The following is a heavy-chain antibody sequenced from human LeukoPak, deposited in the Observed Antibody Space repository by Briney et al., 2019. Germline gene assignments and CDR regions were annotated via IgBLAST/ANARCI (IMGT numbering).Heavy chain of an antibody. D-gene: IGHD3-16*01. CDR3: ATPGGAVNAYVYDYFYYYMDV. CDR1: RFVFSDYY. J-gene: IGHJ6*03. V-gene: IGHV3-11*01. Sequence: GGSLRLSCTASRFVFSDYYMTWIRQAPGKGLEWVSYISSSGSSMYYADSVKGRFTISRDNANNSLYLQMNSLRVEDTAVYYCATPGGAVNAYVYDYFYYYMDVWGKGSTVTVSS. CDR2: ISSSGSSM.